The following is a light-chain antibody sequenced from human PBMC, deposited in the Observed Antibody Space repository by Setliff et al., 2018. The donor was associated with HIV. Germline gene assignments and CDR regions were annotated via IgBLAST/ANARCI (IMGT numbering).Light chain of an antibody. V-gene: IGLV2-23*02. J-gene: IGLJ1*01. Sequence: QSALAQAASVSGSPGQSITIPCTGTSGDVGIYNLVSWYQQHPGKAPKLMIYEVRKRPSGVSNRFSGSKSGNTASLTISGLQAEDEADYYCCSYAGSSTFPYVFGTGTKVTVL. CDR1: SGDVGIYNL. CDR2: EVR. CDR3: CSYAGSSTFPYV.